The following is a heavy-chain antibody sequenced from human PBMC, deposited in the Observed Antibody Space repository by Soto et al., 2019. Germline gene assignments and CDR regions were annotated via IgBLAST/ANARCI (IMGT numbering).Heavy chain of an antibody. CDR1: GGSISSGGYY. CDR3: ARDRKDYYYYGMDV. Sequence: SETLSLTCTVSGGSISSGGYYWSWIRQHPGKGLEWIGYIYYSGSTYYNPSLKSRVTISVDTSKNQFSLKLSSVTAADTAVYYCARDRKDYYYYGMDVWGQGTTVPVSS. V-gene: IGHV4-31*03. CDR2: IYYSGST. J-gene: IGHJ6*02.